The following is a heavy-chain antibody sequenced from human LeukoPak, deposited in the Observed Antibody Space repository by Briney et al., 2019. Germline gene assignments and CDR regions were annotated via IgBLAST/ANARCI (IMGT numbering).Heavy chain of an antibody. CDR3: ARPGYCSSTSCSGGAFDI. CDR2: ISSSSSYI. Sequence: GGSLRLSCAASGFTFSSYSMNWVRQAPGKGLEWVSSISSSSSYIYYADSVKGRFTISRDNAKNSLYLQMNSLRAEDTAVYYCARPGYCSSTSCSGGAFDIWGQGTMVTVSS. D-gene: IGHD2-2*01. J-gene: IGHJ3*02. CDR1: GFTFSSYS. V-gene: IGHV3-21*01.